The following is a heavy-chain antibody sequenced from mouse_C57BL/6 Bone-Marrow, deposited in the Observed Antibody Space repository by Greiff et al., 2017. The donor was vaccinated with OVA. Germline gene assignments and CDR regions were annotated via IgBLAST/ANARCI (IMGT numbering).Heavy chain of an antibody. Sequence: DVQLQESGPVLVKPGASVKMSCKASGYTFTDYYMNWVKQSHGKSLEWIGVINPYNGGTSYNQKFKGKATLTVDKSSSTAYMELNSLTSEDSAVYYCARCPPLGLWYFDVWGTGTTVTVSS. V-gene: IGHV1-19*01. CDR3: ARCPPLGLWYFDV. CDR1: GYTFTDYY. D-gene: IGHD4-1*01. J-gene: IGHJ1*03. CDR2: INPYNGGT.